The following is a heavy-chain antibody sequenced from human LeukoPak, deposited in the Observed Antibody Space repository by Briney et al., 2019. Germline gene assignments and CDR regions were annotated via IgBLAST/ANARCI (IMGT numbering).Heavy chain of an antibody. Sequence: SVKVSCKASGGTFSSYAISWVRQAPGQGLEWMGGIIPIFGTADYAQKFQGRLTITADESTTTAYMELSSLRSDDTAIYYCGLSGNYYYYYMDVWGKGTTVTISS. J-gene: IGHJ6*03. CDR2: IIPIFGTA. D-gene: IGHD6-25*01. V-gene: IGHV1-69*13. CDR1: GGTFSSYA. CDR3: GLSGNYYYYYMDV.